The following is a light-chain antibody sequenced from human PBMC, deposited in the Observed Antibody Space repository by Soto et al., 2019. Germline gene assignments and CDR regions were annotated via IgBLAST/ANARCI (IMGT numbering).Light chain of an antibody. CDR3: QQYGSPGT. V-gene: IGKV3-20*01. CDR2: GAS. CDR1: QSVSKNY. Sequence: IVLTQSPGTLSLSPGERATLSCRASQSVSKNYLAWYQQKPGQAPRLLIYGASNRATGIPDRFSGSGSGTDFTLAISRLAPEDFAVYDCQQYGSPGTFGQGTKVDIK. J-gene: IGKJ1*01.